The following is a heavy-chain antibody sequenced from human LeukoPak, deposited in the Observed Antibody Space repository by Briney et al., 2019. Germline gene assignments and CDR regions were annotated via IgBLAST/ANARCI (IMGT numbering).Heavy chain of an antibody. Sequence: GGSLRLSCAGSGFTVSSNYMSWVSQAPGKWLEWVSVIYTGGNTYYADSVKGRFTISRDNSKNTLYLQMNSLRAEDTAVYYCARGLIYSPNWFDPWGQGTLVTVSS. J-gene: IGHJ5*02. CDR3: ARGLIYSPNWFDP. CDR2: IYTGGNT. D-gene: IGHD4-11*01. CDR1: GFTVSSNY. V-gene: IGHV3-66*01.